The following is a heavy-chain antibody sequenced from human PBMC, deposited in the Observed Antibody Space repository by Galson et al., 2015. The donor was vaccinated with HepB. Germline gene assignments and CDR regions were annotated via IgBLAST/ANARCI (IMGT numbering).Heavy chain of an antibody. D-gene: IGHD3-16*01. V-gene: IGHV3-66*01. CDR2: IYSGGST. CDR3: ARETFDWRVDY. J-gene: IGHJ4*02. CDR1: GFTVSSNY. Sequence: SLRLSCAASGFTVSSNYMSWVRQAPGKGLEWVSVIYSGGSTYYADSVKGRFTISRDNSKNTLYLQMNSLRAEDTAVYYCARETFDWRVDYWGQGTLVTVSS.